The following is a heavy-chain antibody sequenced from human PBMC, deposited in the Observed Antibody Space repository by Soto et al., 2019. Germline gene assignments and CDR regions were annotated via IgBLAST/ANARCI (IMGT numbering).Heavy chain of an antibody. V-gene: IGHV1-18*01. Sequence: ASVKVSCKASGYTFTSYGISWVRQAPGQRLEWMGWISAYNGNTNYAQKLQGRVTMTTDTSTSTAYMELRSLRSDDTAVYYCAGRTYYYGSGSYSYFDYWGQGTLVTVSS. CDR3: AGRTYYYGSGSYSYFDY. D-gene: IGHD3-10*01. CDR2: ISAYNGNT. J-gene: IGHJ4*02. CDR1: GYTFTSYG.